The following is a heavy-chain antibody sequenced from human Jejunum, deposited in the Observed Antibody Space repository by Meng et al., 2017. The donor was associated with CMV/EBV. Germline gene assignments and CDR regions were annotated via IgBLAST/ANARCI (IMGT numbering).Heavy chain of an antibody. Sequence: GFTFSDFSMPWVRQAPGKGLEWVSVVYAAGSETSYADSVKGRFTISRDNSRNTVYLQMNSLRAEDTAIYYCAKDANYFDFWNHFDHWGQGTLVTVSS. CDR3: AKDANYFDFWNHFDH. J-gene: IGHJ4*02. D-gene: IGHD3-3*01. CDR1: GFTFSDFS. V-gene: IGHV3-23*03. CDR2: VYAAGSET.